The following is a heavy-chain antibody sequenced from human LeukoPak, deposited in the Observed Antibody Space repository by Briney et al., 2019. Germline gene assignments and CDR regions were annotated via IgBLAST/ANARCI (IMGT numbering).Heavy chain of an antibody. CDR2: ISYDGSNK. J-gene: IGHJ5*01. Sequence: PGRSLRLSCAASGFTFSSYAMHWVRQAPGKGLEWVAVISYDGSNKYYADSVKGRFTISRDNSKNTLYLQMDSLTADDTAVYYCARSSGHFDSWGQGTLVTVSS. CDR3: ARSSGHFDS. V-gene: IGHV3-30-3*01. CDR1: GFTFSSYA.